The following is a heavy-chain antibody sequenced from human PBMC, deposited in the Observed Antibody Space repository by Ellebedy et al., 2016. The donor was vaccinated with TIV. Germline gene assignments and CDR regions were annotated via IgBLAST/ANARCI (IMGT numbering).Heavy chain of an antibody. Sequence: GESLKISCVASGFTFSTYAIRWFRQARGKGIEWVSALTTGGVTFYAESVKDRFTISRDSSKNTLYLQMSSLRAEDTAVYYCSKDRTPGDGYWVFDFWGQGTLVTVST. V-gene: IGHV3-23*01. CDR2: LTTGGVT. J-gene: IGHJ4*02. CDR1: GFTFSTYA. D-gene: IGHD5-18*01. CDR3: SKDRTPGDGYWVFDF.